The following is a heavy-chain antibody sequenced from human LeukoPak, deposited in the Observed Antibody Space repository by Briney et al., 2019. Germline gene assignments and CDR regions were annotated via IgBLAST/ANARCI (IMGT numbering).Heavy chain of an antibody. CDR1: GYTFTSYY. CDR2: INPSGGST. J-gene: IGHJ4*02. Sequence: ASVKVSCKASGYTFTSYYMHWVRQAPGQGLEWMGIINPSGGSTSYAQKFQGRVTMIRDTSTSTVYMELSSLRSEDTAVYYCARVDMVRGDYRGLVDYWGQGTLVTVSS. D-gene: IGHD3-10*01. V-gene: IGHV1-46*01. CDR3: ARVDMVRGDYRGLVDY.